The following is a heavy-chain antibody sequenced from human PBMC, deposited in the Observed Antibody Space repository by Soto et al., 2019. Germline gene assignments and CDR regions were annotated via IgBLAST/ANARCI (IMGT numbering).Heavy chain of an antibody. Sequence: QVQLVESGGGVVQPGRSLRLSCAASGFTFSNYGMHWVRQAPGKGLEWVAVILNDGSNRYHADSVKDRFTISRDNSKNTLSLQMNSLRAEDTAVYYCARDDEYSGNGMDVWGQGTTVTVS. CDR3: ARDDEYSGNGMDV. V-gene: IGHV3-33*01. J-gene: IGHJ6*02. CDR2: ILNDGSNR. D-gene: IGHD6-6*01. CDR1: GFTFSNYG.